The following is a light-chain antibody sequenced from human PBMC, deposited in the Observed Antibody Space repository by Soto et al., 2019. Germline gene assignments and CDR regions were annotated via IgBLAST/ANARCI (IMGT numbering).Light chain of an antibody. Sequence: QSALTQPASVSGSPGQSITISCTGTSSEVGGYNYVSWYQQHPCKAPKLMIYDVSNRPAGVSNRVSGSKSGNTASLTISGLQAEDEADYYCSSYTSSTTVVFGGGTKLTVL. CDR3: SSYTSSTTVV. V-gene: IGLV2-14*01. CDR2: DVS. J-gene: IGLJ2*01. CDR1: SSEVGGYNY.